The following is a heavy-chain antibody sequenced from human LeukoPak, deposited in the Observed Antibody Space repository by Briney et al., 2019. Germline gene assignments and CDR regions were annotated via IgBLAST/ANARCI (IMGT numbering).Heavy chain of an antibody. J-gene: IGHJ4*02. CDR2: INHSGST. V-gene: IGHV4-34*01. Sequence: SETLSLTCAVYGGSFSGYYWSWIRQPPGKGLEWIGEINHSGSTNYNPSLKSRVTISVDTSKNQFSLKLSSVTAADTAVYYCARRIPGSSHRDHWGQGTLVTVSS. CDR1: GGSFSGYY. D-gene: IGHD2-2*01. CDR3: ARRIPGSSHRDH.